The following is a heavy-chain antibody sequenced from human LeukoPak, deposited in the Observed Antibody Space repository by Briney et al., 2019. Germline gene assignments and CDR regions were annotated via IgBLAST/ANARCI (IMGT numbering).Heavy chain of an antibody. CDR1: GFIFSDYY. CDR3: ASWAGAAAGFSGPFDY. Sequence: GGSLRLSCAASGFIFSDYYMSWIRQAPGKGLEWVSYISSSGSTMYYTDSVKGRFTISRDNAKDSLYLQMNSLRVEDTAVYYCASWAGAAAGFSGPFDYWGQGALVTVSS. J-gene: IGHJ4*02. D-gene: IGHD6-13*01. CDR2: ISSSGSTM. V-gene: IGHV3-11*04.